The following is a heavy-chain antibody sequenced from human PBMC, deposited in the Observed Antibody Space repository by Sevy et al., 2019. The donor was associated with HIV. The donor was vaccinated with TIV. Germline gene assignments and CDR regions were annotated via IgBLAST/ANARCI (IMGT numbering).Heavy chain of an antibody. CDR2: VYWNDEK. D-gene: IGHD6-13*01. Sequence: SGPTLVNPTQTLTLTCSFSGLSLTTGGVGVGWIRQPPGEALEWLALVYWNDEKHYSPSLKTRLTITKDTSKNQVVLTMTNMDPVDTATYFCVHAVRAAAGLIDFWGQGIVVTVSS. CDR1: GLSLTTGGVG. J-gene: IGHJ4*02. V-gene: IGHV2-5*01. CDR3: VHAVRAAAGLIDF.